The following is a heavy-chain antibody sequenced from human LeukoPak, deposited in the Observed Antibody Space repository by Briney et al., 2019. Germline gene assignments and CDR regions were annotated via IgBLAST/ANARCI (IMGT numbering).Heavy chain of an antibody. D-gene: IGHD1-26*01. V-gene: IGHV1-24*01. CDR2: FDPEDGET. CDR1: GYTLTELS. Sequence: ASVKVSCKVSGYTLTELSTHWVRQAPGKGLEWMGGFDPEDGETIYAQKFQGRVTMTEDTSTDTAYMELSSLRSEDTAVYYCATTIVGATPFDYWGQGTLVTVSS. J-gene: IGHJ4*02. CDR3: ATTIVGATPFDY.